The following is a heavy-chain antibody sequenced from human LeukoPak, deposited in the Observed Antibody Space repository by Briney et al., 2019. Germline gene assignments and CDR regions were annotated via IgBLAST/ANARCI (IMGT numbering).Heavy chain of an antibody. Sequence: SETLSLTCAVYGGSFSGYYWSWIRQPPGEGLEWIGEINHSGSTNYNPSLKSRVTISVDTSKNQFSLKLSSVTAADTAVYYCARRDHFYDSSGYYSFDYWGQGTLVTVSS. CDR1: GGSFSGYY. CDR3: ARRDHFYDSSGYYSFDY. J-gene: IGHJ4*02. D-gene: IGHD3-22*01. CDR2: INHSGST. V-gene: IGHV4-34*01.